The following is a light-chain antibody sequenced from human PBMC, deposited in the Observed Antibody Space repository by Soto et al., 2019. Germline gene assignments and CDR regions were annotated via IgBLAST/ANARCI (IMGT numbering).Light chain of an antibody. CDR3: GSYASTSTLGV. J-gene: IGLJ1*01. Sequence: QSVLTQPASVSGSPGQSITISCTGASSDVGGYNYVSGYQQHPGKAPKLIIYEVTTRPSGISNRFSGSKSGNTASLTISGLLAEDEADYYCGSYASTSTLGVFGTGTKLTVL. V-gene: IGLV2-14*01. CDR1: SSDVGGYNY. CDR2: EVT.